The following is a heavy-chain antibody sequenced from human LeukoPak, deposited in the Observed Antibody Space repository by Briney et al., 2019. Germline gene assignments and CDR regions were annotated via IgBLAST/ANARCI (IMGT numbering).Heavy chain of an antibody. CDR1: GGTFSSYA. D-gene: IGHD6-6*01. J-gene: IGHJ6*03. CDR3: ARVASSSYYYYYYMDV. CDR2: IIPIFGTA. V-gene: IGHV1-69*13. Sequence: SVKVSCKASGGTFSSYAISWVRQAPGQGLEWMGGIIPIFGTANYAQKFQGRVTITADESTSTAYMELSSLRSEDTAVYYCARVASSSYYYYYYMDVWAKGTTVTVSS.